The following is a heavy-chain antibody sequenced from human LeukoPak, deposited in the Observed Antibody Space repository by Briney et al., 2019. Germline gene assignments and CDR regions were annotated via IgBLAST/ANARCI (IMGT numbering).Heavy chain of an antibody. V-gene: IGHV3-33*01. J-gene: IGHJ4*02. CDR3: ARDPVFYDSSGYFDY. CDR2: IWYDGSNK. CDR1: GFTFSSYG. Sequence: GGSLRLSCAASGFTFSSYGMHWVRQAPGKGLEWVAVIWYDGSNKYYADSVKGRFTISRDNSKNTLYLQMNSLRAEDTAVYYCARDPVFYDSSGYFDYWGQGTLVTISS. D-gene: IGHD3-22*01.